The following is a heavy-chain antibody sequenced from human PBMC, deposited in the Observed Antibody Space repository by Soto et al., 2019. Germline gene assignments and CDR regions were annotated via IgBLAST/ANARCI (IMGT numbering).Heavy chain of an antibody. D-gene: IGHD3-22*01. Sequence: PVGAWRLSSGETGFNYSIYCMHWVRQARGKGMGWMALICYDGNIKYYSDSVKGRFTISRDNSNNTLYRQMNSLDTEHTSVYYYAIEGFEYDCSGYYAFDIWGQGTMVTVSS. V-gene: IGHV3-33*01. CDR2: ICYDGNIK. CDR1: GFNYSIYC. CDR3: AIEGFEYDCSGYYAFDI. J-gene: IGHJ3*02.